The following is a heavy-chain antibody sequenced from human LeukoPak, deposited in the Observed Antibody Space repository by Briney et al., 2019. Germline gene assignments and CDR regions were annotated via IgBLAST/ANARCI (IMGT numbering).Heavy chain of an antibody. CDR2: ISSSSSYI. D-gene: IGHD4-23*01. Sequence: GGSLRLSCAASGFTFSSYSMNWVRQAPGKGLEWVSSISSSSSYIYYADSVKGRFTISRDNAKNSLYLQMKSLRAEDTAVYYCARELTYAVTADMDVWGKGTTVTVSS. J-gene: IGHJ6*03. V-gene: IGHV3-21*01. CDR3: ARELTYAVTADMDV. CDR1: GFTFSSYS.